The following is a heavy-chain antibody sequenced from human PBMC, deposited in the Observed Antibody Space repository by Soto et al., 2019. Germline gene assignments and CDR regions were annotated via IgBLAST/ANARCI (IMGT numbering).Heavy chain of an antibody. Sequence: GASVKVSCKASGGTFSSYAISWVRQAPGQGLEWMGGIIPIFGTANYAQKFQGRVTITADESTSTAYMELSSLRSEDTAVYYCASVEMATIIGGYYCYGMDVWGQGTTVIVSS. CDR1: GGTFSSYA. CDR3: ASVEMATIIGGYYCYGMDV. CDR2: IIPIFGTA. J-gene: IGHJ6*02. V-gene: IGHV1-69*13. D-gene: IGHD5-12*01.